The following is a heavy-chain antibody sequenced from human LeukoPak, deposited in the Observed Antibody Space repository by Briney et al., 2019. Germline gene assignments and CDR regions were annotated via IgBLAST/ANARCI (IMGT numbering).Heavy chain of an antibody. CDR2: ISGNSGTT. Sequence: GGSLRLSCAASGFTFNAYALSWVRQAPGKGLEWVSVISGNSGTTYYADSVKGGFTTSRDNSKRTLYLQMSSLGADDTAVYYCAKDRDSSGRYRFDYWGQGTLVTVSS. CDR1: GFTFNAYA. V-gene: IGHV3-23*01. D-gene: IGHD3-22*01. CDR3: AKDRDSSGRYRFDY. J-gene: IGHJ4*02.